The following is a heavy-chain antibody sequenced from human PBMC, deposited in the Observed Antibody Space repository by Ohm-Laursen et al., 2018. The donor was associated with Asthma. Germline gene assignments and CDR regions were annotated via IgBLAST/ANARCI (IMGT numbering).Heavy chain of an antibody. Sequence: SLRLSCAASGFTFSSYGMHWVRQAPGKGLEWVAVISYDGSNKYYADSVKGRFTISRDNSKNTLYLQMNSLRAEDTAVYYCATHPGRWGQGTLVTVSS. J-gene: IGHJ4*02. V-gene: IGHV3-30*03. CDR2: ISYDGSNK. CDR3: ATHPGR. CDR1: GFTFSSYG.